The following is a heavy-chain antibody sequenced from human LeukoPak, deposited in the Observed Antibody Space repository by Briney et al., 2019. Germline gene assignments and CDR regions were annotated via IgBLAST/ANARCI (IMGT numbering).Heavy chain of an antibody. V-gene: IGHV3-23*01. J-gene: IGHJ6*03. CDR2: ISGSGGST. CDR1: GFNFSSYA. Sequence: GGSLRRSCAASGFNFSSYAMSWVRQAPGKGLEWVSAISGSGGSTYYADSVKGRFTISRDNSKNTLYLQMNSLRAEDTAVYYCTANTIFGVVAYYYMDVWGKGTTVTVSS. D-gene: IGHD3-3*01. CDR3: TANTIFGVVAYYYMDV.